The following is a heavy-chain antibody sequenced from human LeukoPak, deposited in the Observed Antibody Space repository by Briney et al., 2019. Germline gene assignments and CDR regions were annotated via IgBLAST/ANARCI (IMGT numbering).Heavy chain of an antibody. CDR2: INHSGST. CDR1: GGSFSGYY. CDR3: ARGLNYYGSGSFDY. J-gene: IGHJ4*02. Sequence: SENLSLTCAVYGGSFSGYYWSWIRQPPGKGLEWIGEINHSGSTNYNPSLKSRVTISVDTSKNQFSLKLSSVTAADTAVYYCARGLNYYGSGSFDYWGQGTLVTVSS. V-gene: IGHV4-34*01. D-gene: IGHD3-10*01.